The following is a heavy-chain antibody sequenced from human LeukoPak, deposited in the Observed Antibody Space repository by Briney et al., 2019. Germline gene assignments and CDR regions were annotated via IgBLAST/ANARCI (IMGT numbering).Heavy chain of an antibody. CDR2: IYYSGST. Sequence: PSETLSLTCTVPGGSISSYYWSWIRQPPGKGLEWIGHIYYSGSTTYNPSLKSRVTMSVDTSKNQFSLKLSSVTAADTAVYYCARVRADYYDSGGYPYYFDYWGQGTLVTVSS. V-gene: IGHV4-59*01. D-gene: IGHD3-22*01. CDR1: GGSISSYY. J-gene: IGHJ4*02. CDR3: ARVRADYYDSGGYPYYFDY.